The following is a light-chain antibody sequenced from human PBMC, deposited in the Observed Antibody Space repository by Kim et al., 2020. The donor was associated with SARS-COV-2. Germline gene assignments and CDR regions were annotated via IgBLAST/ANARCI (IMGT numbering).Light chain of an antibody. Sequence: ALGQTVRIQCQGDSLRSYYARWYQQKPGQSPVLVIYGKNNRPSGIPDRFSGSSSGNTASLTITGAQAEDEADYYCNSRDSSGNFVVFGGGTQLTVL. CDR1: SLRSYY. J-gene: IGLJ2*01. V-gene: IGLV3-19*01. CDR2: GKN. CDR3: NSRDSSGNFVV.